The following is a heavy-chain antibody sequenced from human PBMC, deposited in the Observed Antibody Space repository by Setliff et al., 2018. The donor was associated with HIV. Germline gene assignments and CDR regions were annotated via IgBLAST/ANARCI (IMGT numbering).Heavy chain of an antibody. D-gene: IGHD5-18*01. CDR3: ARHIYTYGAVFDY. V-gene: IGHV4-39*01. CDR1: GASISSSSNY. CDR2: IYYRGST. J-gene: IGHJ4*02. Sequence: SETLSLTCTVSGASISSSSNYWSGIRQPPGKGLEWIGSIYYRGSTYCNPSLKSRVTISVDKYKNQFSLKLSTVTAADPDVYYCARHIYTYGAVFDYWGQGTLVTVSS.